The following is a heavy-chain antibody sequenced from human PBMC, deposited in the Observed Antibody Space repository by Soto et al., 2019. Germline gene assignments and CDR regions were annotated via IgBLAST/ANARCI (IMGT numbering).Heavy chain of an antibody. CDR3: ARLIVVPYYFDS. V-gene: IGHV6-1*01. J-gene: IGHJ4*02. CDR2: TYYRSKWYN. D-gene: IGHD3-22*01. CDR1: GDSVSSSSAT. Sequence: SQTLSLTCAISGDSVSSSSATWHWIRQSPSRGLEWLGRTYYRSKWYNDYVLSVEGRITITPDTSKNQFSLHLNSVTPEDTAVYYCARLIVVPYYFDSWGQGTLVTVSS.